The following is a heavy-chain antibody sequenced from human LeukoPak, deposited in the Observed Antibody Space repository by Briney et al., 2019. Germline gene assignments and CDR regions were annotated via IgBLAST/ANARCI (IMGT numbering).Heavy chain of an antibody. Sequence: GASVKVSCTASGYTFTAYYMYWVRQAPGQGLEWMGWINPNSGVTNYAQKFLGRVTMARDPSISTAYMELNRLRSDDTAVYYCAVIAAAGTQLDYWGQGTLVTVSS. D-gene: IGHD6-13*01. CDR1: GYTFTAYY. CDR3: AVIAAAGTQLDY. J-gene: IGHJ4*02. V-gene: IGHV1-2*02. CDR2: INPNSGVT.